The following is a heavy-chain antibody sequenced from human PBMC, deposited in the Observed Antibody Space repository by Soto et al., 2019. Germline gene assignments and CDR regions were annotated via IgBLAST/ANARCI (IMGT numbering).Heavy chain of an antibody. CDR2: FGGDENYT. CDR1: GFSVKRYW. J-gene: IGHJ3*02. Sequence: GGSLRLSCGASGFSVKRYWMHWVRQAPGKGLVWLSRFGGDENYTDYADSVRGRFTISRDNAKNSLYLQMNSLRAEDTAVYYCARDLPGGYYDSSGYYGGYAFDIWGQGTMVTVSS. D-gene: IGHD3-22*01. CDR3: ARDLPGGYYDSSGYYGGYAFDI. V-gene: IGHV3-74*01.